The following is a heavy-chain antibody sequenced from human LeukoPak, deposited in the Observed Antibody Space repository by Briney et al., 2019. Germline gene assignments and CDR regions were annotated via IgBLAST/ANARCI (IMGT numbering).Heavy chain of an antibody. J-gene: IGHJ5*01. Sequence: GGSLRLSCAASGFTFSNYAMIWVRQAPGKGLECVSAISGSGASTFYADSMKGRFTISRDNSKNMLYLQINSLRAEDTAVYFCARSRGYRARDDSWGQGTLVTVSS. V-gene: IGHV3-23*01. CDR3: ARSRGYRARDDS. CDR1: GFTFSNYA. CDR2: ISGSGAST. D-gene: IGHD3-22*01.